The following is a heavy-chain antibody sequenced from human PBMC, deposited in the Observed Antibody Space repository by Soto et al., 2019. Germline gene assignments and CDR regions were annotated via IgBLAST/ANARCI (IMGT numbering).Heavy chain of an antibody. CDR2: IFSNDEK. Sequence: SGPTLVNATETLTLTCTVSGFSLSNARMGVSWIRQPPGKALEWLAHIFSNDEKSYSTSLKSRLTISKDTSKSQVVLTMTNMDPVDTATYYCARIRDGIAVAKGAFDIWGQGTMVTVSS. CDR3: ARIRDGIAVAKGAFDI. D-gene: IGHD6-19*01. CDR1: GFSLSNARMG. J-gene: IGHJ3*02. V-gene: IGHV2-26*01.